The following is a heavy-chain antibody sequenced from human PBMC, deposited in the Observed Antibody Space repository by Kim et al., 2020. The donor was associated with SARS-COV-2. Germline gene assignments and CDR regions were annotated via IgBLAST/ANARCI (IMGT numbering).Heavy chain of an antibody. J-gene: IGHJ4*02. Sequence: ASVKVSCKASGYSFANYGLHWVRQAPGQRLEWMGWIIAGEGTTKYLQKFQGRLTFTGDTFANTAYMELSSLTSEDTAVYYCARDRGDASIWPLDLWDQGTLVIVSS. CDR2: IIAGEGTT. D-gene: IGHD3-10*01. CDR3: ARDRGDASIWPLDL. V-gene: IGHV1-3*01. CDR1: GYSFANYG.